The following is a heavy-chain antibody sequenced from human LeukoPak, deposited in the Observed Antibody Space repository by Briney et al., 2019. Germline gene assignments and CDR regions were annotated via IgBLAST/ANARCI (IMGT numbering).Heavy chain of an antibody. CDR2: INPNSGGT. Sequence: GASVKVSCKASGYTFTGYYMHWVRQAPGQGLEWMGWINPNSGGTNYAQKFQGRVTMTRDTSISTAYMELSRLRSDDTAVYYCARDSSEYFDWGYYFDYWGQGTLVTVSS. CDR1: GYTFTGYY. D-gene: IGHD3-9*01. CDR3: ARDSSEYFDWGYYFDY. V-gene: IGHV1-2*02. J-gene: IGHJ4*02.